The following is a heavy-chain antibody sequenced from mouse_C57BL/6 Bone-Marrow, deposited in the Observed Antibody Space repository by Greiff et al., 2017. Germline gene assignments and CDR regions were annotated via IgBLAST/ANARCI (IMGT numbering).Heavy chain of an antibody. CDR3: SRAMDY. V-gene: IGHV1-15*01. Sequence: QVQLQQSGAELVRPGASVTLSCKASGYTFTDYEMHWVKQTPVHGLEWIGAIDPETGGTAYNQKFKGKAILTANKSSSTAYMELRSLTSEDSAVYYCSRAMDYWGQGTSVTVSS. CDR1: GYTFTDYE. CDR2: IDPETGGT. J-gene: IGHJ4*01.